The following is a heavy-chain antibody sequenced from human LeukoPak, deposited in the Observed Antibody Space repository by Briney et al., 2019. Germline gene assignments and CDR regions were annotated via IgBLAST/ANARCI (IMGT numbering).Heavy chain of an antibody. J-gene: IGHJ4*02. CDR2: ISGSGVST. D-gene: IGHD2-15*01. CDR1: GFTFNTYA. V-gene: IGHV3-23*01. Sequence: GGSLRLSCAASGFTFNTYAMSWVRQAPGKGLXXXSAISGSGVSTYYADSVKGRFTISRDNSKNTLYLQIHSLRAEDTALYYCAKGKGSSSSSIDWWGQGTLVTVSS. CDR3: AKGKGSSSSSIDW.